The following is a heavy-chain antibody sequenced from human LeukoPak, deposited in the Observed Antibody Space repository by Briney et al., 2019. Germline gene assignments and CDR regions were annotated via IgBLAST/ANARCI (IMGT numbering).Heavy chain of an antibody. CDR3: ARGPNSNWSGLDF. Sequence: EGSLRLSCAASGFTFSSYAMHWVRQAPGKGLEWVAVISYDGSNKYYADSVKGRFTVSRDNAKNTLYLQVNNLRAEDTAVYYCARGPNSNWSGLDFWGQGTLLTVSS. V-gene: IGHV3-30-3*01. D-gene: IGHD6-6*01. CDR2: ISYDGSNK. J-gene: IGHJ4*02. CDR1: GFTFSSYA.